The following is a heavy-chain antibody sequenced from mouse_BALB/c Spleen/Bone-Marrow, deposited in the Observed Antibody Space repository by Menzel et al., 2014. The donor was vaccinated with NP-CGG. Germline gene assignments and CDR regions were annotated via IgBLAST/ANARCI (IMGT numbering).Heavy chain of an antibody. Sequence: EVQRVESGGGLVQPGGSLKLSCVASGFTFSSYGMSWVRQTPDKRLELVATINNNGGSTYYPDSVKGQFTISRDNAKNTLYQQMNSRKSDDTAMYYCARVYGWYFDVWGAGTTVTVSS. D-gene: IGHD1-1*01. CDR3: ARVYGWYFDV. J-gene: IGHJ1*01. CDR2: INNNGGST. V-gene: IGHV5-6-3*01. CDR1: GFTFSSYG.